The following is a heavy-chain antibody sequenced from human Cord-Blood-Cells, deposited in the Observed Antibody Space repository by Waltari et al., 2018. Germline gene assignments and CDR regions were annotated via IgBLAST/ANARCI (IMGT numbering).Heavy chain of an antibody. Sequence: QVQLQESGPGLVKPSETLSLTCAVSGYSISSGYYWGWIRQPPGQGLEWIGSIYHSGSTYYNPSLKSRVTISVDTSKNQFSLKLSSVTAADTAMYYCARDWAKNSVLVIQGSGWFDPWGQGTLVTVSS. CDR3: ARDWAKNSVLVIQGSGWFDP. CDR2: IYHSGST. D-gene: IGHD3-9*01. J-gene: IGHJ5*02. CDR1: GYSISSGYY. V-gene: IGHV4-38-2*02.